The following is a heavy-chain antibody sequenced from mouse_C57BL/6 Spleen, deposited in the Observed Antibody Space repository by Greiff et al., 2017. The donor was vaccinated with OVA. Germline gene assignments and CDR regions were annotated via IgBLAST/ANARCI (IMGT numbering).Heavy chain of an antibody. J-gene: IGHJ3*01. CDR1: GFTFSSYA. V-gene: IGHV5-4*01. Sequence: EVKVVESGGGLVKPGGSLKLSCAASGFTFSSYAMSWVRQTPEKRLEWVATISDGGSYTYYPDNVKGRFTISRDNAKNNLYLQMSHLKSEDTAMYYCARDRSNYAAWCAYWGQGTLVTVSA. CDR3: ARDRSNYAAWCAY. D-gene: IGHD2-5*01. CDR2: ISDGGSYT.